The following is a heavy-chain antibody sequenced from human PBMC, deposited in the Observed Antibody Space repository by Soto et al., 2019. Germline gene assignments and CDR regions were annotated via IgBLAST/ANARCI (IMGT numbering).Heavy chain of an antibody. J-gene: IGHJ6*02. CDR2: IFTNGNT. V-gene: IGHV4-4*07. D-gene: IGHD3-10*01. CDR1: GVSMDDYY. CDR3: ARVRQRLGAVRYYGMDV. Sequence: KSSETLSLTCYVSGVSMDDYYWSWIRQTAGRGLEWIGRIFTNGNTNYNPSLRGRLTMSVDTSTNQVSLRLTSVTAADTAIYHCARVRQRLGAVRYYGMDVWGQGTTVTVSS.